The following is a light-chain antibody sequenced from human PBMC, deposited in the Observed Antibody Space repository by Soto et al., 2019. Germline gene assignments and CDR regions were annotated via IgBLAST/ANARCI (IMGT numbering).Light chain of an antibody. CDR1: QTVNNNY. Sequence: EIVMTQSPATLSVSPGERATLSCRAIQTVNNNYVAWYQQKPGQAPRLLIYGASSRATGIPDRFSGSGSGTDFTLTISRLEPEDFAVYYCQQYGSSPPITFGQGTRLEIK. V-gene: IGKV3-20*01. J-gene: IGKJ5*01. CDR2: GAS. CDR3: QQYGSSPPIT.